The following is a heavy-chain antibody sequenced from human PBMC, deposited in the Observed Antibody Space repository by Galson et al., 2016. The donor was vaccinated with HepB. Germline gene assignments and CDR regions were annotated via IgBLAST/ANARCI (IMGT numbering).Heavy chain of an antibody. CDR3: ARDQAGNFDY. CDR1: GFRLSTYS. Sequence: SLRLSCAVSGFRLSTYSMNWVRQSPGKGLEWVASISTGSTYIYYADSVKGRFTISRDNAENSLFLQMDNLRAEDTALYYCARDQAGNFDYWGQGTLVTASS. CDR2: ISTGSTYI. V-gene: IGHV3-21*01. D-gene: IGHD3-10*01. J-gene: IGHJ4*02.